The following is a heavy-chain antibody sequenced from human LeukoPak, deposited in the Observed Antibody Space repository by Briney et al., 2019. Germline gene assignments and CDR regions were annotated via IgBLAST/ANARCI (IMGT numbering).Heavy chain of an antibody. V-gene: IGHV5-51*01. D-gene: IGHD2-15*01. CDR3: ARSVDCRGDGCYPNWFDS. CDR2: IYAGDSET. Sequence: RGEPLKISCKASGYYFTDYWLGWVRQMPGKGLEWMGIIYAGDSETRYSPSFRGRVTISVDKSITTAYLQWDSLKASDTATYYCARSVDCRGDGCYPNWFDSWGQGTLVTVSS. CDR1: GYYFTDYW. J-gene: IGHJ5*01.